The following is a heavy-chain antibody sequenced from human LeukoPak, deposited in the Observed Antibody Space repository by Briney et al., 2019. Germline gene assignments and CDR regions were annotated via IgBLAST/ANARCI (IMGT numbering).Heavy chain of an antibody. V-gene: IGHV4-34*01. J-gene: IGHJ4*02. D-gene: IGHD3-22*01. Sequence: PGGSLRLSCAASEFTVSSNYMSWIRQPPGKGLEWIGEINHSGSTNYNPSLKSRVTISVDTSKNQFSLKLSSVTAADTAVYYCASGRYYYDSSGYWYWGQGTLVTVSS. CDR1: EFTVSSNY. CDR2: INHSGST. CDR3: ASGRYYYDSSGYWY.